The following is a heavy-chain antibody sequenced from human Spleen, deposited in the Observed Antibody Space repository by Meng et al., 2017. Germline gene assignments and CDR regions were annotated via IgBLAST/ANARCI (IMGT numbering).Heavy chain of an antibody. CDR3: ARGAWWLIRAFDI. V-gene: IGHV4-31*01. Sequence: QVQLQASGPGLVKPSQTLSLTCTVSGGSISSGGYYWSWIRQHPGKGLEWIGYIYYSGSTYYNPSLKSLVTISVDTSKNQFSLKLSSVTAADTAVYYCARGAWWLIRAFDIWGQGTMVTVSS. CDR1: GGSISSGGYY. CDR2: IYYSGST. D-gene: IGHD2-15*01. J-gene: IGHJ3*02.